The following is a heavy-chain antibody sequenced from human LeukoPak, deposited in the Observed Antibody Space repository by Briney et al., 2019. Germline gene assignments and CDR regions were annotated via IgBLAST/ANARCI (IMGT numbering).Heavy chain of an antibody. D-gene: IGHD6-19*01. J-gene: IGHJ4*02. CDR1: GGSISSYY. CDR3: ARDLLSSSGYYFDY. V-gene: IGHV4-4*07. Sequence: SETLSLTCTVSGGSISSYYWSWIRQPAGKGLEWIGRIYTSGSTNYNPSLKSRVTMSVDKSKNQFSLKLSSVTAADTAVYYCARDLLSSSGYYFDYWGQGTLVTVSS. CDR2: IYTSGST.